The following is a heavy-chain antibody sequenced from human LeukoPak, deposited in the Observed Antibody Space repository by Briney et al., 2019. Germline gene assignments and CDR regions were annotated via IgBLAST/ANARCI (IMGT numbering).Heavy chain of an antibody. J-gene: IGHJ4*02. V-gene: IGHV4-34*01. Sequence: PSETLSLTCAVSGGSSSGYYWSWIRQPPGKGLEWIGEINHSGSTNYNPSLKSRVTISVDTSKNQFSLKLSSVTAADTAVYSCARGVRLLWFGEQRRPFDYWGQGTLVTVSS. D-gene: IGHD3-10*01. CDR3: ARGVRLLWFGEQRRPFDY. CDR2: INHSGST. CDR1: GGSSSGYY.